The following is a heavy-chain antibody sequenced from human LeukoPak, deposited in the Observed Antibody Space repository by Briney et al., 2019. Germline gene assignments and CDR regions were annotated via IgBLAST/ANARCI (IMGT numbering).Heavy chain of an antibody. CDR3: ARDWGHCSSTSCYLHYMDV. J-gene: IGHJ6*03. CDR1: GGTFSSYA. D-gene: IGHD2-2*01. CDR2: IIPIFGTA. V-gene: IGHV1-69*05. Sequence: AASVKVSCKASGGTFSSYAISWVRPAPGQGLEWMGGIIPIFGTANYAQKFQGRVTITTDESTSTAYMELSSLRSEDTAVYYCARDWGHCSSTSCYLHYMDVWGKGTTVTVSS.